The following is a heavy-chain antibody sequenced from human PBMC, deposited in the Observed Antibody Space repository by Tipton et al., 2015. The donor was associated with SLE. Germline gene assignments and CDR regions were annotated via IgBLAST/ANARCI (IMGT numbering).Heavy chain of an antibody. Sequence: TLSLTCAVYGGSLSDHYWSWIRQPPGKGLEWIGQTDHSGGTSYTPSLKSRITISVDTSKNQFSLKLNSVTAADTAVFYCARHARNGFNFDIWGQGTMVTVSS. D-gene: IGHD3-3*01. CDR3: ARHARNGFNFDI. CDR2: TDHSGGT. V-gene: IGHV4-34*01. CDR1: GGSLSDHY. J-gene: IGHJ3*02.